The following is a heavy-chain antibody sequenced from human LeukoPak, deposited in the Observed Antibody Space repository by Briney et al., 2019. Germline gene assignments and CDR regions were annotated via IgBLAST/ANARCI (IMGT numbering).Heavy chain of an antibody. CDR3: ARGGDDSGYDRYWFDP. CDR1: GYTFTSYG. J-gene: IGHJ5*02. V-gene: IGHV1-18*01. CDR2: ISAYNGNT. D-gene: IGHD5-12*01. Sequence: GSVKVSFKASGYTFTSYGISWVRQAPGQGLAWMGWISAYNGNTNYAQKHQGRVTMTTDTSTSTAYMELRSLRSDDTAVYYCARGGDDSGYDRYWFDPWGQGTLVTVSS.